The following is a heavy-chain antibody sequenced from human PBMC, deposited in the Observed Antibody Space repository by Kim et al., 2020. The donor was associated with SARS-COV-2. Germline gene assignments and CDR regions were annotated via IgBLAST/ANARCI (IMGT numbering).Heavy chain of an antibody. CDR2: IYYSGST. J-gene: IGHJ4*02. CDR3: ASNRGIVGAKTYYFDY. D-gene: IGHD1-26*01. CDR1: GGSISSSSYY. Sequence: SETLSLTCTVSGGSISSSSYYWGWIRQPPGKGLEWIGSIYYSGSTYYNPSLKSRVTISVDTSKNQFSLKLSSVTAADTAVYYCASNRGIVGAKTYYFDYWGQGTLVTVSS. V-gene: IGHV4-39*01.